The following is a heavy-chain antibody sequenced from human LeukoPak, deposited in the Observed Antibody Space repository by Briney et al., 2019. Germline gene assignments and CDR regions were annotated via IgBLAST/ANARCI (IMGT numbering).Heavy chain of an antibody. D-gene: IGHD6-13*01. Sequence: PSETLSLTCTVSGALISSGYYWDWIRQPPGKGLEWIGNIYHSGSTYYNPSLKSRVTISVDTSKNQFSLKLSSVTAADTAVYYCARGKGSSSWYPWFDPWGQGTLVTVSS. V-gene: IGHV4-38-2*02. J-gene: IGHJ5*02. CDR2: IYHSGST. CDR1: GALISSGYY. CDR3: ARGKGSSSWYPWFDP.